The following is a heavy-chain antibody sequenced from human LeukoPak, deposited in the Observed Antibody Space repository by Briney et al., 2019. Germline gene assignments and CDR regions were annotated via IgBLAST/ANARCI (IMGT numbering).Heavy chain of an antibody. CDR3: ARGGDIVVVSAAIDYYYYYYMDV. J-gene: IGHJ6*03. D-gene: IGHD2-2*01. CDR2: IYYSGST. CDR1: GGSISRYY. V-gene: IGHV4-59*01. Sequence: SETLSLTCTVSGGSISRYYWSWIRQPPGKGLEWIGYIYYSGSTNYNPSPKSRVTISVDTSKNQFSLKLSSVTAADTAVYYCARGGDIVVVSAAIDYYYYYYMDVWGKGTTVTVSS.